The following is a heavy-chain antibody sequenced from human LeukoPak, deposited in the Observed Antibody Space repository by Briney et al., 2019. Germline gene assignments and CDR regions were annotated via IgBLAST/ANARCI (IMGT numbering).Heavy chain of an antibody. CDR3: ARGLHDYYDSSGYYSSGDHWFDP. J-gene: IGHJ5*02. V-gene: IGHV4-31*02. CDR2: IYYSGST. Sequence: SKTLSLTCTVSGGSISSGGYYWSWIRQRPGKGLEWIGYIYYSGSTHYNPYLKSRVTISVDTSKNQFSLKLSSVTAADTAVYYCARGLHDYYDSSGYYSSGDHWFDPWGQGTLVTVSS. CDR1: GGSISSGGYY. D-gene: IGHD3-22*01.